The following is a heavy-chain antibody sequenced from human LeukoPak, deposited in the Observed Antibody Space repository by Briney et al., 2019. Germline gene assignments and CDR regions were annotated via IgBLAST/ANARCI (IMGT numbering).Heavy chain of an antibody. CDR3: AKRYYDFPLDY. CDR1: GFTFSIYA. CDR2: VSANGGET. D-gene: IGHD3-3*01. V-gene: IGHV3-23*01. Sequence: TGGSLRLSCAASGFTFSIYAMNWVRQAPGKGLEWVSSVSANGGETHYADSVKGRFTISRDNSKNTLYLQINNPRVEDTAVYYCAKRYYDFPLDYWGQGTLVTVSP. J-gene: IGHJ4*02.